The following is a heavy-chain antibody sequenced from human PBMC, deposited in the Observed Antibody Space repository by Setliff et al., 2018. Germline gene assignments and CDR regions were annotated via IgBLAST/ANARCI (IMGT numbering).Heavy chain of an antibody. D-gene: IGHD2-21*02. CDR3: ARRGWGSSSGDCYSPKGCYYYYMDV. CDR1: GYTFTNYW. V-gene: IGHV5-51*01. J-gene: IGHJ6*03. CDR2: IDPADSDT. Sequence: SLKISCQGSGYTFTNYWIGWVRQMPGKGLEWMGIIDPADSDTTYSPSFQGQVTISADKSIGTAYLQWSSLKASDTAIYYCARRGWGSSSGDCYSPKGCYYYYMDVWGKGTTVTVSS.